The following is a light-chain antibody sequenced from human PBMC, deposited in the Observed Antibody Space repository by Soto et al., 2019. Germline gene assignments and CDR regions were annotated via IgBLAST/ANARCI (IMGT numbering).Light chain of an antibody. J-gene: IGKJ5*01. CDR2: DTS. CDR3: QQYSNWPPIT. CDR1: QSVSIP. V-gene: IGKV3-15*01. Sequence: EIVLTQSPATLSLSPGERATLSCRASQSVSIPLAWYQQKPGQAPRLLIYDTSTRATGIPARFSCSGSGTEFTLTISSLQSEDFAVYYCQQYSNWPPITFGQGTRLEIK.